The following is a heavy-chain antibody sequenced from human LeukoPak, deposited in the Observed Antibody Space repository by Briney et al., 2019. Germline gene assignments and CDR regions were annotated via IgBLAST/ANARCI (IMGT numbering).Heavy chain of an antibody. V-gene: IGHV4-34*01. CDR3: ARQPSFFDY. J-gene: IGHJ4*02. CDR2: INHSGST. Sequence: SETLSLTCTVSGGSISSYYWSWIRQPPGKGLEWIGEINHSGSTNYNPSLKSRVTISVDTSKNQSSLKLSSVTAADTAVYYCARQPSFFDYWGQGTLVTVSS. D-gene: IGHD1-7*01. CDR1: GGSISSYY.